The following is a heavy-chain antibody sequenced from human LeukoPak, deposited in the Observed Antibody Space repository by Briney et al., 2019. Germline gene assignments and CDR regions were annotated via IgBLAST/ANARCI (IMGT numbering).Heavy chain of an antibody. Sequence: GGSLRLSCAASGFTFSDTWLSWVRQAPGKGLEWVANINKDGGQKYYVDSVKGRFTISRDNAKNSLYLQMNSLRVEDMAVYYCVGSGCCDFWSGTNWGQGTLVTVSS. V-gene: IGHV3-7*01. J-gene: IGHJ4*02. CDR2: INKDGGQK. D-gene: IGHD3-3*01. CDR3: VGSGCCDFWSGTN. CDR1: GFTFSDTW.